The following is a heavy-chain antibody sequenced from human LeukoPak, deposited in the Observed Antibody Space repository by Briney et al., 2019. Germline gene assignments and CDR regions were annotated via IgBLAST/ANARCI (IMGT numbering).Heavy chain of an antibody. Sequence: SETLSLTCAVYGGSFSGYYWSWIRQPPGKGLEWIGEINHSGSTNYNPSLKSRVIISVDTSKNQFSPKVRSVTAADTAVYYCARGHVGSYAYYYYYGMDVWGQGTTVTVSS. V-gene: IGHV4-34*01. J-gene: IGHJ6*02. CDR2: INHSGST. CDR1: GGSFSGYY. CDR3: ARGHVGSYAYYYYYGMDV. D-gene: IGHD2-8*01.